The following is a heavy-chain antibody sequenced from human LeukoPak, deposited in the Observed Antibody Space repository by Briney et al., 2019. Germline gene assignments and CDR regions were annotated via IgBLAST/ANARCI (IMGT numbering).Heavy chain of an antibody. V-gene: IGHV3-48*04. Sequence: PGGSLRLSCAASGFTFSGYSMNWIRQAPGEGLEWISYIDGSSNNIYYAESVKGRFTISRDNARNSLYLRMNSLRAEDTAVYYCARPPYYYDSSGYWVYWGQGTLVTVSS. CDR2: IDGSSNNI. D-gene: IGHD3-22*01. CDR1: GFTFSGYS. J-gene: IGHJ4*02. CDR3: ARPPYYYDSSGYWVY.